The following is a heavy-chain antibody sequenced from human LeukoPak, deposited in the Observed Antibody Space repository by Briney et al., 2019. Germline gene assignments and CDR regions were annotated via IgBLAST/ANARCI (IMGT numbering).Heavy chain of an antibody. CDR3: ARDGLVPAAPDDY. V-gene: IGHV3-7*01. Sequence: PSETLSLTCTVSGGSISSYYWSWVRQAPGKGLEWVANIKQDGSEKYYVDSVKGRFTISRDNAKNSLYLQMNSLRAEDTAVYYCARDGLVPAAPDDYWGQGTLVTVSS. CDR2: IKQDGSEK. D-gene: IGHD2-2*01. J-gene: IGHJ4*02. CDR1: GGSISSYY.